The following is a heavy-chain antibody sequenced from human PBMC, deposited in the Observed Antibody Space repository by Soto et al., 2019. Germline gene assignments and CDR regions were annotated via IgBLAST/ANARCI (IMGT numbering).Heavy chain of an antibody. J-gene: IGHJ4*02. CDR2: IKEDGTEQ. Sequence: EVQLVESGGGLVRPGGSLRLSCTVSGFSLRSFYMSWGRPAPGKGLEWVANIKEDGTEQHYVASVEGRFTISRDNPKNTLYLQMNSLRVEDTAVYYCARDRKASSYGWSKVLDYWGQGALVTVSA. D-gene: IGHD5-18*01. CDR3: ARDRKASSYGWSKVLDY. CDR1: GFSLRSFY. V-gene: IGHV3-7*03.